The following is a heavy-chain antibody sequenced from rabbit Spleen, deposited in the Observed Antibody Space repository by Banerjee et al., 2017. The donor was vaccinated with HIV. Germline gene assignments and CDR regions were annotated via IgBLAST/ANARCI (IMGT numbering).Heavy chain of an antibody. CDR3: ARSGYVGGDYTWDL. J-gene: IGHJ6*01. Sequence: QSLEESGGDLVKPGASLTLTCTASGFSFSSNYYICWVRQAPGKGLEWIACIGAASTGNTYYASWAKGRFTISKTSSTTVTLEMTSLTAADTATYFCARSGYVGGDYTWDLWGQGTLVTVS. CDR1: GFSFSSNYY. V-gene: IGHV1S40*01. CDR2: IGAASTGNT. D-gene: IGHD1-1*01.